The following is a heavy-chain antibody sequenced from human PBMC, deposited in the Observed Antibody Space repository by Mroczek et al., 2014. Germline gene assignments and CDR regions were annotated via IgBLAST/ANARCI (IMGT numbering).Heavy chain of an antibody. V-gene: IGHV4-34*01. Sequence: QVQLQQWGAGLLKPSETLSLTCAVYGGSFSGYYWSWIRQPPGKGLEWIGEINHSGSTNYNPSLKSRVTISVDTSKNQFSLKLSSVTAADTAVYYCARLAARPPTPYFDYWGQGTLVTVSS. J-gene: IGHJ4*02. CDR3: ARLAARPPTPYFDY. CDR1: GGSFSGYY. D-gene: IGHD6-6*01. CDR2: INHSGST.